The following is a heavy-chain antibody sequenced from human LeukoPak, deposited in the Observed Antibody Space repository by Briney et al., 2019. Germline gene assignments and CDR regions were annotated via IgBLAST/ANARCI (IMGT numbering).Heavy chain of an antibody. CDR3: AKPSSYCSGGSCYRH. J-gene: IGHJ4*02. D-gene: IGHD2-15*01. CDR1: GFTLSSYG. V-gene: IGHV3-23*01. CDR2: ISGSGGST. Sequence: GGSLRLSCAASGFTLSSYGMSWVRQAPGKGLEWVSAISGSGGSTYYADSVKGRFTISRDNSKNTLYPQMNSLRAEDTAVYYCAKPSSYCSGGSCYRHWGQGTLVTDSS.